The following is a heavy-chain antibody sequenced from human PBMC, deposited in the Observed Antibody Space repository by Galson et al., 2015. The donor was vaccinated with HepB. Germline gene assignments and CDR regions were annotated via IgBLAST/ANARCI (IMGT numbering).Heavy chain of an antibody. CDR2: IRYDGSTK. CDR1: RFTFSSYA. J-gene: IGHJ4*02. CDR3: AKDIHSGSYYADY. Sequence: SLRLSCAASRFTFSSYAMHWVRQAPGQGLEWVAFIRYDGSTKYYADSVKGRFTITRDNSTNTPYLQMNSLRAEDTAVYYCAKDIHSGSYYADYWGQGTLVTVSS. D-gene: IGHD1-26*01. V-gene: IGHV3-30*02.